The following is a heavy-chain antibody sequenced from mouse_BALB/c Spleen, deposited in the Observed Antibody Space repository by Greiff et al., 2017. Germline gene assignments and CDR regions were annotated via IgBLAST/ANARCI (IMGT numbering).Heavy chain of an antibody. J-gene: IGHJ4*01. Sequence: QVQLQQPGAELVKPGASVKLSCKASGYTFTSYYMYWVKQRPGQGLEWIGGINPSNGGTNFNEKFKSKATLTVDKSSSTAYMQLSSLTSEDSAVYYCTKALYYGYDYYAMDYWGQGTSVTVSS. CDR3: TKALYYGYDYYAMDY. D-gene: IGHD2-2*01. V-gene: IGHV1S16*01. CDR1: GYTFTSYY. CDR2: INPSNGGT.